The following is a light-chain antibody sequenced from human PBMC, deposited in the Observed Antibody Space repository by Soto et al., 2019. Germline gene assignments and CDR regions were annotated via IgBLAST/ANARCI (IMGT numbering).Light chain of an antibody. V-gene: IGKV3-11*01. J-gene: IGKJ3*01. CDR1: QSVSSY. CDR2: DAS. CDR3: HQRSYWPYT. Sequence: EIVLTQSPATLSLSPGESATLSCRASQSVSSYLACNQQKPGQAPRALIYDASNRAAGIPARFSGSGSGTACSLSISSLELEDFAVYSGHQRSYWPYTFGPGIKVYIK.